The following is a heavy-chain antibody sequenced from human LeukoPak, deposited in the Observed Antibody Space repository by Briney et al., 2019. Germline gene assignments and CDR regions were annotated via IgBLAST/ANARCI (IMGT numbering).Heavy chain of an antibody. Sequence: SETLSLTCTVSGGSISSYYWSWIRQPPGKGLEWTGYIYYSGSTNYNPSLKSRVTISVDTSKNQFSLKLSSVTAADTAVYYCARVWPRRNWFDPWGQGTLVTVSS. CDR1: GGSISSYY. CDR2: IYYSGST. V-gene: IGHV4-59*01. D-gene: IGHD3-10*01. CDR3: ARVWPRRNWFDP. J-gene: IGHJ5*02.